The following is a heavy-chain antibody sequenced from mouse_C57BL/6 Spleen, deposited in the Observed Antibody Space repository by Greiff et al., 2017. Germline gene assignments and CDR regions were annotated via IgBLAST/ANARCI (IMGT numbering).Heavy chain of an antibody. J-gene: IGHJ4*01. CDR2: IYPRSGNT. D-gene: IGHD3-1*01. CDR1: GYTFTSYG. Sequence: QVQLKQSGAELARPGASVKLSCKASGYTFTSYGISWVKQRTGQGLEWIGEIYPRSGNTYYNEKFKGKATLTADKSSSTAYMELRSLTSEDSAVYFCARGLRDYAMDYWGQGTSVTVSS. V-gene: IGHV1-81*01. CDR3: ARGLRDYAMDY.